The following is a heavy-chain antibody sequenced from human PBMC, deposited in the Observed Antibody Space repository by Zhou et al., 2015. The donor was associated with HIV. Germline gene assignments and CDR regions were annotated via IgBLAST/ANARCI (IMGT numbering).Heavy chain of an antibody. V-gene: IGHV1-69*08. J-gene: IGHJ4*02. Sequence: QVQLVQSGTEVREPGSSVRVSCKASGGTLSSDTITWVRQAPGQGLDWVGRIIPIIGVTNYAEKFRGRVTISADKSSNAVYLELSGLTVEDTAIYFCARDYYDASGFYSNRPALWGQGSLVIVSS. CDR2: IIPIIGVT. CDR3: ARDYYDASGFYSNRPAL. CDR1: GGTLSSDT. D-gene: IGHD3-22*01.